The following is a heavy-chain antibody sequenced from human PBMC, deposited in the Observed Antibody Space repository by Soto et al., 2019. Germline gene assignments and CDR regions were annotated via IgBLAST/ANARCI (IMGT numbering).Heavy chain of an antibody. Sequence: QVQLVQSGTEVKKPGSSVKVSCKASGGTFRNYPINWVRQAPGQGLEWMGSIFPLTDIPDYAQNFQARLTITADKSTNPAYMELSSLTSDDTAMYFCARGPLVVLNYFESWGQGTLVTLSS. J-gene: IGHJ4*02. CDR2: IFPLTDIP. CDR3: ARGPLVVLNYFES. V-gene: IGHV1-69*02. CDR1: GGTFRNYP.